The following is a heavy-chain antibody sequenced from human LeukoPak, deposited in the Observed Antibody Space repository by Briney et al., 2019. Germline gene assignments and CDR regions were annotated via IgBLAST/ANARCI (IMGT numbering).Heavy chain of an antibody. D-gene: IGHD6-6*01. CDR1: GFTFSSYS. Sequence: GGSLRLSCAASGFTFSSYSMHWVRQAPGKGLEWVSSISSSSSSYSYTYYADSVKGRFTISRDNAKNSLYLQMNSLRAEDTAVYYCARCSSPYYYYYYMDVWGKGTTATVSS. CDR3: ARCSSPYYYYYYMDV. CDR2: ISSSSSSYSYT. J-gene: IGHJ6*03. V-gene: IGHV3-21*01.